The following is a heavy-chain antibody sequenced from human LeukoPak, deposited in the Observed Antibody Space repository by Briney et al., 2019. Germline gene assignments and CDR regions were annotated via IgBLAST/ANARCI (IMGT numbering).Heavy chain of an antibody. Sequence: PGGSLRLSCAASGFTFSSYSMNWVRQAPGEGLEWVSYISSRINIIYYAESVKGRFTISRDNAQNSLYLQMNSLRDDDTAVYYCVATRNGYNSCDYWGQGTLVTVSS. V-gene: IGHV3-48*02. CDR1: GFTFSSYS. CDR3: VATRNGYNSCDY. CDR2: ISSRINII. J-gene: IGHJ4*02. D-gene: IGHD5-24*01.